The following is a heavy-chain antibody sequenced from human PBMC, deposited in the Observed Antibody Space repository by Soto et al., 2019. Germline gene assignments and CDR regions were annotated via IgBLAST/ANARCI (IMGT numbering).Heavy chain of an antibody. CDR1: GGSISSGGYS. CDR3: ARTTTVTTRCWYFDL. J-gene: IGHJ2*01. D-gene: IGHD4-17*01. CDR2: IYHSGST. Sequence: QLQLQESGSGLVKPSQTLSLTCAVSGGSISSGGYSWSWIRQPPGKGLEWMGYIYHSGSTYYNPSLKSRVTISVHRSKNQFSLKLSSVSAAVTALYYCARTTTVTTRCWYFDLWGRGTLVTVSS. V-gene: IGHV4-30-2*01.